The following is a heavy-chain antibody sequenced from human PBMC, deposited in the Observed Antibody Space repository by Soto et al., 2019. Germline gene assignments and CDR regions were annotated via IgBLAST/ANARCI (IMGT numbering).Heavy chain of an antibody. J-gene: IGHJ6*02. Sequence: PSETLSLTCAVYGGSFSGYYWSWIRQPPGKGLEWVGEINHNGSTNYNPSPKSRVTISLDTSKIQFSLKLSSVTAAVTAVYYCARGQGSSSSVYYYYGMDVWGQGTTVTVSS. CDR2: INHNGST. V-gene: IGHV4-34*01. CDR1: GGSFSGYY. D-gene: IGHD6-6*01. CDR3: ARGQGSSSSVYYYYGMDV.